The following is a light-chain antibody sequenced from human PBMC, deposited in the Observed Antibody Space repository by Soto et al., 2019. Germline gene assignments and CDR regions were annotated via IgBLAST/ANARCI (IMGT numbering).Light chain of an antibody. Sequence: EIVMTQSPATLSVSPGERATISCRASQSVSSNLAWYQQKPGQAPRLLIYGASTRATGIPARFSGSGSGTEITLTISSRQPEDFAVYYCQQYNNWPFTFGPGTKVDIK. CDR2: GAS. CDR1: QSVSSN. V-gene: IGKV3-15*01. J-gene: IGKJ3*01. CDR3: QQYNNWPFT.